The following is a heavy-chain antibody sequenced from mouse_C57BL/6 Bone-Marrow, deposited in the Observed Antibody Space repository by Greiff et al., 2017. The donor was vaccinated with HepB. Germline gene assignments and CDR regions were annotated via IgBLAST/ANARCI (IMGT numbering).Heavy chain of an antibody. J-gene: IGHJ4*01. D-gene: IGHD1-1*01. CDR3: ARRETVVVLYAMDY. Sequence: VQLQQSGAELVRPGASVKLSCKASGYTFTDYYINWVKQRPGQGLEWIARIYPGSGNTYYNEKFKGKATLTAEKSSSTAYMQLSSLTSEDSAVYFCARRETVVVLYAMDYWGQGTSVTVSS. CDR1: GYTFTDYY. V-gene: IGHV1-76*01. CDR2: IYPGSGNT.